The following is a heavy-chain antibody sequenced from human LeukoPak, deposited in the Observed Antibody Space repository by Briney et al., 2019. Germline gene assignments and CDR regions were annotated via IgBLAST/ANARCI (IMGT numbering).Heavy chain of an antibody. CDR2: IIPMYGTT. D-gene: IGHD4-17*01. Sequence: ASVKVSCTASGGTLSSYAINWVRQAPGQGLEWMGLIIPMYGTTYYAQKFEGRVTITADESTSTAYMELSSLRSEDTAVYYCACRPDDYGDYPSFDYWGQGTLVTVSS. V-gene: IGHV1-69*13. CDR1: GGTLSSYA. J-gene: IGHJ4*02. CDR3: ACRPDDYGDYPSFDY.